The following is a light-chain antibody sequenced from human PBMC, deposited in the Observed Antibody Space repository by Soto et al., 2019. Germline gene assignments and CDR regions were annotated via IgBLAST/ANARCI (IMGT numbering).Light chain of an antibody. CDR2: AVS. CDR3: ISYTDRQSYL. V-gene: IGLV2-14*03. CDR1: SSDIGSYNH. Sequence: QSVLTHPASVSGSPGQSITISCSGTSSDIGSYNHVAWYQQFPGKSPKLMIYAVSDRPSGVSDRFSGSKSGITASLTISGLQTEDEADYYCISYTDRQSYLFGTGTKVTVL. J-gene: IGLJ1*01.